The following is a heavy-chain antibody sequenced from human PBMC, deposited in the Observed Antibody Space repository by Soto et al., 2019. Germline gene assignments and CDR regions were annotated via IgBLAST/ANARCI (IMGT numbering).Heavy chain of an antibody. J-gene: IGHJ6*02. Sequence: ASVKVSCKASGYTFTSYGISWVRQAPGQGLEWMGWISAYNGNTNYAQKLQGRVTMTTDTSTSTAYMELRSLRSDDTAVYYCARDCGSSGWYDGMPYYYYGMDVWGQGTTVTVSS. V-gene: IGHV1-18*01. D-gene: IGHD6-19*01. CDR1: GYTFTSYG. CDR2: ISAYNGNT. CDR3: ARDCGSSGWYDGMPYYYYGMDV.